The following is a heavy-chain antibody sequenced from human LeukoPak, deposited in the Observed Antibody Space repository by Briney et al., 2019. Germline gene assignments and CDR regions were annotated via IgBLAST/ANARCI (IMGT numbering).Heavy chain of an antibody. Sequence: PGGSLRLSCAASGFTFSSYSMNWVRQAPGKGLEWVSSISSSSSYIYCADSVKGRFTISRDNAKNSLYLQMNSLRAEDTAVYYCAKEAYEYYYDSSGYYGSLDYWGQGTLVTVSS. CDR2: ISSSSSYI. D-gene: IGHD3-22*01. V-gene: IGHV3-21*04. CDR3: AKEAYEYYYDSSGYYGSLDY. CDR1: GFTFSSYS. J-gene: IGHJ4*02.